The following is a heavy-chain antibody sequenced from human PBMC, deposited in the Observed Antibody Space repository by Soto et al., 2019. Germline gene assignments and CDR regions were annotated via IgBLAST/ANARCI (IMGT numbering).Heavy chain of an antibody. Sequence: GVSLRLSCAASGFTFSSYSMNWVRQAPGKGLEWVSYISSSSSTIYYADSVKGRFTISRDNAKNSLYLQMNSLRDGDTAVYYCARDPLRIPDYRDYAFFEDYYYGMDVWGQGTTVTVSS. CDR2: ISSSSSTI. CDR3: ARDPLRIPDYRDYAFFEDYYYGMDV. D-gene: IGHD4-17*01. V-gene: IGHV3-48*02. J-gene: IGHJ6*02. CDR1: GFTFSSYS.